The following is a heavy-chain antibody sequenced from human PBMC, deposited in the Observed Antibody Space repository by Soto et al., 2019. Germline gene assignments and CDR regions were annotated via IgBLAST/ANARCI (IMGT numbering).Heavy chain of an antibody. CDR3: SRRSGVEFYF. V-gene: IGHV5-51*01. CDR2: IFPADSDT. D-gene: IGHD3-3*01. CDR1: GYSFSTSW. J-gene: IGHJ4*02. Sequence: GESLKISCKVSGYSFSTSWIGWVRQMPGKGLEWMGIIFPADSDTRYSPSFEGQVTISADKSISTAYLQWSSLKASDTAMYYCSRRSGVEFYFWGQGTLVPVSS.